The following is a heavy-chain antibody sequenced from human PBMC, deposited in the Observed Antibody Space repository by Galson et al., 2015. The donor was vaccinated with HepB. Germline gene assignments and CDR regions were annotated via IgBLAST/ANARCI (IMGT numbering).Heavy chain of an antibody. CDR1: GFTFSSYA. J-gene: IGHJ6*03. CDR2: IRGSGGST. CDR3: AGSQYYDFCSLGNCYYYMDV. D-gene: IGHD3-3*01. Sequence: SLRLSCAASGFTFSSYAMSWVRQAPGKGLEWVSAIRGSGGSTYYADSVKGRFTISRDNSKNTLYLQMNSLRADDTAVYYCAGSQYYDFCSLGNCYYYMDVWGKGTTVTVSS. V-gene: IGHV3-23*01.